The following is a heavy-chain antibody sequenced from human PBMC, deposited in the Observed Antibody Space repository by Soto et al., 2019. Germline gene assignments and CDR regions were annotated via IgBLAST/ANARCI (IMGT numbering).Heavy chain of an antibody. Sequence: ASVKVSCKASGYTFTSYYMHWVRPAPGQGLEWMGIINPSGGSTSYAQKFQGRVTMTRGTSTSTVYMELSSLRSEDTAVYYCARDWISGSRDLAYGMDVWGQGTTVTVS. V-gene: IGHV1-46*01. CDR1: GYTFTSYY. J-gene: IGHJ6*02. D-gene: IGHD5-12*01. CDR2: INPSGGST. CDR3: ARDWISGSRDLAYGMDV.